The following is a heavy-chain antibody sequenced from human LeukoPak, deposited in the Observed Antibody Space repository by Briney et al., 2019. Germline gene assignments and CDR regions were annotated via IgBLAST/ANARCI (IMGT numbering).Heavy chain of an antibody. CDR1: GGSISSSSYY. D-gene: IGHD1-26*01. J-gene: IGHJ4*02. Sequence: PSETLSLTCTVSGGSISSSSYYWGWIRQPPGKGLEWIGSIYYSGSTYYNPSLKSRVTISVDRSKNQFSLKLSSVTAADTAVYYCARDSHRALGVGAIHYFDYWGQGTLVTVSS. CDR2: IYYSGST. V-gene: IGHV4-39*07. CDR3: ARDSHRALGVGAIHYFDY.